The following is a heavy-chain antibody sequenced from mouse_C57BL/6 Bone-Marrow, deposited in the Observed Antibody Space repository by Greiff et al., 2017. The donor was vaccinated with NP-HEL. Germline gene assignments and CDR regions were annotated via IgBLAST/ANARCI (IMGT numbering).Heavy chain of an antibody. CDR1: GFSLTSYG. V-gene: IGHV2-2*01. D-gene: IGHD3-2*02. CDR2: IWSGGST. CDR3: ARNGGSGYWFAY. J-gene: IGHJ3*01. Sequence: VKLVESGPGLVQPSQSLSITCTVSGFSLTSYGVHWVRQSPGKGLEWLGVIWSGGSTDYNAAFISRLSISKDNSKSQVFFKMNSLQADDTAIYYCARNGGSGYWFAYWGQGTLVTVSA.